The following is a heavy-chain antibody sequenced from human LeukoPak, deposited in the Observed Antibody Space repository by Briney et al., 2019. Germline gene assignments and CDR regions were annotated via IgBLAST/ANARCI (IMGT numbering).Heavy chain of an antibody. CDR1: GFTLSSYG. J-gene: IGHJ6*02. CDR3: AKVRGLRSVRGGYYYGMDV. CDR2: ISYDGSNK. V-gene: IGHV3-30*18. D-gene: IGHD4-17*01. Sequence: GRSLRLSCAASGFTLSSYGMHWVCQALGKGLEWVAVISYDGSNKYYADSVKGRFTISRDNSKNTLYLQMNSLRAEDTAVYYCAKVRGLRSVRGGYYYGMDVWGQGTTVTVSS.